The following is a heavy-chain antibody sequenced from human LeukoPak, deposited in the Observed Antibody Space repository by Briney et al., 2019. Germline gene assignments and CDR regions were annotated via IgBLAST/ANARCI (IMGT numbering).Heavy chain of an antibody. CDR3: ARDRDYGDYNTQDLFVY. V-gene: IGHV1-3*01. D-gene: IGHD4-17*01. CDR1: GYTFTSYA. Sequence: GASVKVSCKASGYTFTSYAIHWVRQAPGQRLEWMGWINAGNGNTQCSQKFQGRVTITRDTSASTAYMELRSLRSDDTAVYYCARDRDYGDYNTQDLFVYWGQGTLVTVSS. CDR2: INAGNGNT. J-gene: IGHJ4*02.